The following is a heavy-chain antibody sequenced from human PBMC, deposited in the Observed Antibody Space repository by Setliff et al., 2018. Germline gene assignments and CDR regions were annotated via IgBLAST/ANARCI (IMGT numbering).Heavy chain of an antibody. D-gene: IGHD4-4*01. J-gene: IGHJ3*02. CDR1: GGSISSGSYY. Sequence: PSETLSLTCTVSGGSISSGSYYWSWIRQPAGKGLEWIGRIYTSGSTNYNPSLKSRVTISVDTSKNQFSLKLSSVTAADTAVYYCARDPLTTTVRHAFDIWGQGTMVTVSS. CDR3: ARDPLTTTVRHAFDI. V-gene: IGHV4-61*02. CDR2: IYTSGST.